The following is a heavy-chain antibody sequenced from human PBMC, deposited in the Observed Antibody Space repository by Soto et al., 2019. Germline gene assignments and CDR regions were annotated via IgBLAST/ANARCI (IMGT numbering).Heavy chain of an antibody. V-gene: IGHV4-30-4*01. J-gene: IGHJ5*02. D-gene: IGHD6-6*01. CDR3: ARERPDGARLDP. Sequence: QVELQESGPGLVKPSQTLSLTCTVSGGSISSGDYYWSWIRQPPGMGLEWIGYIYHSGSTYYNPSLKSRVTISVDTSKNQFSLKLSSVTAADTAVYYCARERPDGARLDPWGQGTLVTVSS. CDR1: GGSISSGDYY. CDR2: IYHSGST.